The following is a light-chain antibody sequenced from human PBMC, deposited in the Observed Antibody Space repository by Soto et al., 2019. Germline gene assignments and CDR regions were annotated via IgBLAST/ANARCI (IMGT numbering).Light chain of an antibody. CDR2: SDN. J-gene: IGLJ3*02. CDR3: AAWDDSLNGRV. V-gene: IGLV1-44*01. Sequence: QSVLTQPPSASGTPGQRVTFSCSGSSSNIGWNSVNWYQQLPGTAPKLLIFSDNQRPSGVPDRFSGSGSGTSASLAISGLQSEDEADYYCAAWDDSLNGRVFGGGTKLTVL. CDR1: SSNIGWNS.